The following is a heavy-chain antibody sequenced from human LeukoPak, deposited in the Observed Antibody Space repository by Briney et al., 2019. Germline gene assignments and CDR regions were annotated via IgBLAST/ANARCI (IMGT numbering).Heavy chain of an antibody. CDR3: AKEPNPSGLWFGDQYYFDY. D-gene: IGHD3-10*01. J-gene: IGHJ4*02. CDR2: ISGSGGST. CDR1: GFTFSSYA. V-gene: IGHV3-23*01. Sequence: PGGSLRLSCAASGFTFSSYAMSWVRQAPGKGLEWVSAISGSGGSTYYADSVKGRFTISRDNSKNTLYLQMNSLRAEDTAVYYCAKEPNPSGLWFGDQYYFDYWGQGTLVTVSS.